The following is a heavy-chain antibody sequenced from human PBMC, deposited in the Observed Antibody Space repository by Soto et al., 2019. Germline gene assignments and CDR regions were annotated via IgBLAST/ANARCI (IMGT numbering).Heavy chain of an antibody. D-gene: IGHD2-2*01. J-gene: IGHJ5*02. CDR2: ISYDGSNK. Sequence: QVQLVESGGGLVQPGRSLRLSCAASGFTFSSYGMHWVRQAPGKGLEWVAVISYDGSNKYYADSVKGRFTISRDNSKNTQYLQLNSLRADNTAVYYCAKGPYEGYCGSISCPWGQRTLVTVSS. V-gene: IGHV3-30*18. CDR3: AKGPYEGYCGSISCP. CDR1: GFTFSSYG.